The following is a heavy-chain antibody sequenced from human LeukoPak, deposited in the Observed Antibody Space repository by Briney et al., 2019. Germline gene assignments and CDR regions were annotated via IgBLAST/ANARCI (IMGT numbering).Heavy chain of an antibody. Sequence: SETLSLTCTVSGGSISSGGYYWSWIRQPPGKGLEWIGYIYHSGSTYYNPSLKSRVTISVDRSKNQFSLKLSSVTAADTAVYYCARFKRAGGWSYFDYWGQGTLVTVSS. CDR1: GGSISSGGYY. J-gene: IGHJ4*02. CDR2: IYHSGST. CDR3: ARFKRAGGWSYFDY. V-gene: IGHV4-30-2*02. D-gene: IGHD6-19*01.